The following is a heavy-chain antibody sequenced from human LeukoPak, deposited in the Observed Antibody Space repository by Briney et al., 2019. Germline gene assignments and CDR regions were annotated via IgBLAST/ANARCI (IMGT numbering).Heavy chain of an antibody. CDR1: GFTFSSYA. V-gene: IGHV3-30-3*01. D-gene: IGHD6-13*01. Sequence: PGGSLRLSCAASGFTFSSYAMHWVRQAPGKGLEWVAVISYDGSNKYYADSVKGRFTISRDNSKNTLYLQMNSLRAEDTAVYYCATAFIAAAGLDAFDIWGQGTMVTVSS. J-gene: IGHJ3*02. CDR3: ATAFIAAAGLDAFDI. CDR2: ISYDGSNK.